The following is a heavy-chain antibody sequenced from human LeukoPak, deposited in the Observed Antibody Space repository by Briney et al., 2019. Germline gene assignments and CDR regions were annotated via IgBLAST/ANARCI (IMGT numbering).Heavy chain of an antibody. CDR3: ARDRIPYSSGFPPY. Sequence: GRSPRLSCAASGFTFSAYGMHWVRQAPGKGPEWVAVIWYDGSNKYYADSVKGRFTISRDSSKNMLYLQMNSLRAEDTAVYYCARDRIPYSSGFPPYWGQGTLVTVSS. V-gene: IGHV3-33*01. J-gene: IGHJ4*02. CDR2: IWYDGSNK. D-gene: IGHD6-19*01. CDR1: GFTFSAYG.